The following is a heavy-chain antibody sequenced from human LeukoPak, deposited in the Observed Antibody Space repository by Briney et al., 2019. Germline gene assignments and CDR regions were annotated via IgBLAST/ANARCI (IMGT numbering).Heavy chain of an antibody. J-gene: IGHJ4*02. CDR1: GYTFTRYD. V-gene: IGHV1-8*01. CDR3: ARGVRTFKDTAMVYYFDY. D-gene: IGHD5-18*01. CDR2: MNPNRGNT. Sequence: GASVKVSCKASGYTFTRYDTNWVRQAAGQGLEWMGWMNPNRGNTVYAQKFQGRVTMTRNTSISTAYMELSSLRSEDTAVYYCARGVRTFKDTAMVYYFDYWGQGTLVTVSS.